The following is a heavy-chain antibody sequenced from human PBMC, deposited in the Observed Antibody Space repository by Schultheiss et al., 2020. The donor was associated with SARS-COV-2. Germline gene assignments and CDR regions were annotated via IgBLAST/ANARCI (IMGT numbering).Heavy chain of an antibody. CDR2: IYTSGST. CDR3: ARLPVDTAMFTDY. V-gene: IGHV4-59*10. CDR1: GGSFSGYY. D-gene: IGHD5-18*01. J-gene: IGHJ4*02. Sequence: SETLSLTCAVYGGSFSGYYWSWIRQPAGKGLEWIGRIYTSGSTNYNPSLKSRVTISVDTSKNQFSLKLSSVTAADTAVYYCARLPVDTAMFTDYWGQGTLVTVSS.